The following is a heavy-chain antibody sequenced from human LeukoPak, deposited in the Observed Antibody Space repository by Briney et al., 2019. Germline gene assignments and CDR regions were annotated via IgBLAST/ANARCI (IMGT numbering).Heavy chain of an antibody. V-gene: IGHV3-48*01. CDR2: VSGSGSTV. J-gene: IGHJ4*02. Sequence: RXXPGKRLEWVAYVSGSGSTVYYADSVKGRFTISRDNGKSSLYLQMNSLRVEDTALYYCVRQFASWGQGTLVTVSS. CDR3: VRQFAS.